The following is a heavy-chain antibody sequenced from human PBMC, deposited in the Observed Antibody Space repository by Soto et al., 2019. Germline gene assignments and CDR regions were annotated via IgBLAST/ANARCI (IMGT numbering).Heavy chain of an antibody. D-gene: IGHD7-27*01. V-gene: IGHV4-31*03. Sequence: SETLSLLCTVSGGSISSGGYYWSWIRQHPGKGLEWIGYIYYSGRTYYNPSLKRRDIISVDTSKNQFSLNLSSVTADDTVMHYFSRRYGDLWGQGTMVTVSS. CDR2: IYYSGRT. J-gene: IGHJ3*01. CDR3: SRRYGDL. CDR1: GGSISSGGYY.